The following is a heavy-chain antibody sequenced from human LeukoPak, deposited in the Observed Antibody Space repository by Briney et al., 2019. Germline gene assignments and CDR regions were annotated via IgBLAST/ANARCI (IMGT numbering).Heavy chain of an antibody. Sequence: TGGSLRPSRAASGFTFSGCGMHSARQAPGRGLEWGAFKWYDGKDKYYADSVKGQFTISKDNSKNTLYLQMNSLRAEDTAVYYCAKDPYSYGSYFDYWGQGTLVIVPS. CDR1: GFTFSGCG. CDR2: KWYDGKDK. J-gene: IGHJ4*02. CDR3: AKDPYSYGSYFDY. D-gene: IGHD5-18*01. V-gene: IGHV3-30*02.